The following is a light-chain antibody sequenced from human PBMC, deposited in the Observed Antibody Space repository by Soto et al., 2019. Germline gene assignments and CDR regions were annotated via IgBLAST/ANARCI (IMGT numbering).Light chain of an antibody. CDR1: QSISSY. V-gene: IGKV1-39*01. Sequence: DIQMTQSPSSLSASVGDRVTITCRASQSISSYLNWYQQKPGKAPKLLIYAAYSLQSGVPSRFSGSVSGTDFTLTISSLQPEDFATYYCQQSYSTPRTFGQGTKVDTK. CDR3: QQSYSTPRT. CDR2: AAY. J-gene: IGKJ1*01.